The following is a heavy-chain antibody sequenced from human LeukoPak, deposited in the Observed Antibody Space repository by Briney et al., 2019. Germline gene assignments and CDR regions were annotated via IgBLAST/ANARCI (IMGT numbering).Heavy chain of an antibody. J-gene: IGHJ4*02. CDR2: ISSDGRST. CDR3: VRFSSFWSGQEDY. Sequence: GGSLRLSCAASGFTFSTYWMHWVRQVPGKGLVWVSGISSDGRSTTYADSVKGRFTISRDNAKNTLYLQMNSLRAEDTAVYYCVRFSSFWSGQEDYWGQGSLVTVSS. D-gene: IGHD3-3*01. V-gene: IGHV3-74*01. CDR1: GFTFSTYW.